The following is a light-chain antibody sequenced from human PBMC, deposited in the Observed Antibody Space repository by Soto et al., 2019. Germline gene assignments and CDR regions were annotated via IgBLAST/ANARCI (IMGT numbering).Light chain of an antibody. CDR2: DVS. CDR3: CSYAGTNTPYV. CDR1: NTDVGGYDY. V-gene: IGLV2-11*01. J-gene: IGLJ1*01. Sequence: QSALTQPRSVSGSPGQSVTISCTGTNTDVGGYDYVSWYQQHPGKAPKLTIFDVSKRPSGVPDRFSGSKSGSTASLTISGLQAEDEADYYCCSYAGTNTPYVFGTGTKLTVL.